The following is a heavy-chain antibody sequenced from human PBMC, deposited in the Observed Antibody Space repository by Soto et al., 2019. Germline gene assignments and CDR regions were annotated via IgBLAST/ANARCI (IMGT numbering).Heavy chain of an antibody. D-gene: IGHD3-22*01. Sequence: ASVKVSCKASGYTFTSYYMHWVRQAPGQGLEWMGIINPSGGSTSYAQKFQGRVTMTRDTSTSTVYMELSSLRSEDTAVYYCARDPSGYYYDSSGYPPYFDYWGQGTLVTVPQ. CDR1: GYTFTSYY. CDR2: INPSGGST. CDR3: ARDPSGYYYDSSGYPPYFDY. V-gene: IGHV1-46*03. J-gene: IGHJ4*02.